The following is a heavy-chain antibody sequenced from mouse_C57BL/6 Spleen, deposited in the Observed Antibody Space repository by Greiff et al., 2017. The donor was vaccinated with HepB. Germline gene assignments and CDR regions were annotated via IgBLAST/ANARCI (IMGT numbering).Heavy chain of an antibody. D-gene: IGHD2-4*01. CDR2: IYPGDGDT. CDR3: ARGRYDYDPFAY. Sequence: VQLQQSGAELVKPGASVKISCKASGYAFSSYWMNWVKQRPGKGLEWIGQIYPGDGDTNYNGKFKGKATLTADKSSSTAYMQLSSLTSEDSAVYFCARGRYDYDPFAYWGQGTLVTVSA. V-gene: IGHV1-80*01. CDR1: GYAFSSYW. J-gene: IGHJ3*01.